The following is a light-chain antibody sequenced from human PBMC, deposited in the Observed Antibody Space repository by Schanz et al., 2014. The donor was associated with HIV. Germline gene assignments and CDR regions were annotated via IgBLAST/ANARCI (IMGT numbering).Light chain of an antibody. Sequence: EMVMTQSPATLSVSPGERATLSCLAPQYVSRNLAWYQQKPGQAPRLLIYGASTRATGIPARFSGSGSGTEFTLTISRLEPEDFAVYHCQQYGSSPWTFGPGTKVEVK. V-gene: IGKV3-15*01. CDR1: QYVSRN. CDR2: GAS. J-gene: IGKJ1*01. CDR3: QQYGSSPWT.